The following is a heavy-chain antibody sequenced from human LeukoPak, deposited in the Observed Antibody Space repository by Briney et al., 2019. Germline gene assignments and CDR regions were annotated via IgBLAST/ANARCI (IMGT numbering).Heavy chain of an antibody. V-gene: IGHV3-23*01. D-gene: IGHD6-19*01. CDR1: GFTFSSYA. Sequence: GGSLRLSCAASGFTFSSYAMSWVRQAPGKGLEWVSAISGSGGSTYYADPVKGRFTISRDNSKNTLYLQMNSLRVEDTAVYYCAKDRHGAVAGSALDYWGQGTLVTVSS. J-gene: IGHJ4*02. CDR2: ISGSGGST. CDR3: AKDRHGAVAGSALDY.